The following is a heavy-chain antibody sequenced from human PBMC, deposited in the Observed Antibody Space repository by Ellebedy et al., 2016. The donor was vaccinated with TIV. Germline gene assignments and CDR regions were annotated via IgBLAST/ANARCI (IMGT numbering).Heavy chain of an antibody. V-gene: IGHV3-23*01. CDR3: AKDNGGWYFLYYGMDV. J-gene: IGHJ6*02. Sequence: PGGSLRLSCAASGFTFRSYFMSWVRQAPGKGLEWVAALGGSGDRTHYADSVKGRFTISRNNPQNTLYLQMNSLRVEDAATYYCAKDNGGWYFLYYGMDVWGHGTTVTVSS. D-gene: IGHD6-13*01. CDR1: GFTFRSYF. CDR2: LGGSGDRT.